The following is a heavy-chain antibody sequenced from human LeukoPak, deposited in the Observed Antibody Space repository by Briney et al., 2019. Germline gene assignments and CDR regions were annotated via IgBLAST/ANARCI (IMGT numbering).Heavy chain of an antibody. CDR2: INHSGST. J-gene: IGHJ5*02. CDR3: ARGHTMRGWFDP. D-gene: IGHD3-22*01. Sequence: PSETLSLTCAVYGGSFSGYYWSWIRQPPGKGLEWIGEINHSGSTNYNPSLKSRVTISVDTSKNQFCLKLSSVTAADTAVYYCARGHTMRGWFDPWGQGTLVTVSS. CDR1: GGSFSGYY. V-gene: IGHV4-34*01.